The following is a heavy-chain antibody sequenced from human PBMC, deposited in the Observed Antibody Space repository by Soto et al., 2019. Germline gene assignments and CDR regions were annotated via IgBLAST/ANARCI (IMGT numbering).Heavy chain of an antibody. J-gene: IGHJ4*02. CDR3: ARGRAAAGSGYFDY. D-gene: IGHD6-13*01. V-gene: IGHV1-69*13. CDR1: GGTFSSYA. CDR2: IIPIFGTA. Sequence: SVKVSCKASGGTFSSYAISWVRQAPGQGLEWMGGIIPIFGTANYAQKFQGRVTITADESTSTAHMELSSLRSEDTAVYYCARGRAAAGSGYFDYWGQGTLVTVSS.